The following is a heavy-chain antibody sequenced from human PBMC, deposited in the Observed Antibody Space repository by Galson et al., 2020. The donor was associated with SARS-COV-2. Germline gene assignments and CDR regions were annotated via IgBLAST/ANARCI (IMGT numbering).Heavy chain of an antibody. CDR2: ISPDDGSNK. Sequence: HSGGSLRLSCAAPAFSFSDFAMHWVRQAPGKGLEWVALISPDDGSNKYYADSVKGRFTIARDNSKNTLYLQMNSLRAEDTAVYYCAKGVWFEGMLAPFDSWGQGTLVTVSS. D-gene: IGHD3-10*01. V-gene: IGHV3-30*04. CDR1: AFSFSDFA. CDR3: AKGVWFEGMLAPFDS. J-gene: IGHJ4*02.